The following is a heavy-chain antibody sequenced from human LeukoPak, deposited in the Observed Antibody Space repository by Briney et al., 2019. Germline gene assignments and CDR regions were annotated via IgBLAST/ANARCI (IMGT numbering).Heavy chain of an antibody. D-gene: IGHD6-13*01. Sequence: ASVEVSCKASGYTFTSYYMHWVRQAPGQGLEWMGIINPSGGSTSYAQKFQGRVTMTRDTSTSTVYMELSSLRSEDTAVYYCARDQPSLIAYSSSWYGIRFDPWGQGTLVTVSS. J-gene: IGHJ5*02. CDR2: INPSGGST. V-gene: IGHV1-46*01. CDR1: GYTFTSYY. CDR3: ARDQPSLIAYSSSWYGIRFDP.